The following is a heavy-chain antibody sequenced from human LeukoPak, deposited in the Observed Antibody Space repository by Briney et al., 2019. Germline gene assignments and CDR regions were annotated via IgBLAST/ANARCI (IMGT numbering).Heavy chain of an antibody. CDR1: GGSISSYY. Sequence: PSETLSLTCTVSGGSISSYYWSWIRQPPGKGLEWIGYIYYSGSTNYNPSLKSRVTISVDTSKNQFSLKLSSVTAADTAVYYCARVGYSGYGGVDWGQGTLVTVSS. D-gene: IGHD5-12*01. CDR2: IYYSGST. J-gene: IGHJ4*02. V-gene: IGHV4-59*01. CDR3: ARVGYSGYGGVD.